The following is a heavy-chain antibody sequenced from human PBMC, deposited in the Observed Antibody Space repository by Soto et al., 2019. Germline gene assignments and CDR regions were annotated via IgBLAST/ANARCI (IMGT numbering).Heavy chain of an antibody. CDR3: AHRATMTIFGLIIDNGIWFDP. CDR1: GFSLSTSGAA. D-gene: IGHD3-3*01. CDR2: IYWDGDK. Sequence: QINLIESGPTLVKPTQTLTLTRTFSGFSLSTSGAAVGWVRQPPGRALEWPALIYWDGDKRYNASLGNRLTITKDTSMNQVVLTLTNVDPADTATYYCAHRATMTIFGLIIDNGIWFDPWGQGTRVIVSS. J-gene: IGHJ5*02. V-gene: IGHV2-5*02.